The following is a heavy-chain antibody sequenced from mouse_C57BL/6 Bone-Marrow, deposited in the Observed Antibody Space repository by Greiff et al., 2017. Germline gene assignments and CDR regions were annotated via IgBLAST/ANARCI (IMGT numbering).Heavy chain of an antibody. CDR2: ISSGGSYT. CDR3: ARGGYYAWFAY. V-gene: IGHV5-6*01. D-gene: IGHD2-3*01. Sequence: EVQRVESGGDLVKPGGSLKLSCAASGFTFSSYGMSWVRQTPDKRLEWVATISSGGSYTYYPDSVKGRFTISRDNAKNTLYLQMSSLKSEDTAMYYCARGGYYAWFAYWGRGTLVTVSA. CDR1: GFTFSSYG. J-gene: IGHJ3*01.